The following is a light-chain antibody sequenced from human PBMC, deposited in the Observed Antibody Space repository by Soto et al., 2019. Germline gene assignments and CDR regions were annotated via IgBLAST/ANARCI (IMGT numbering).Light chain of an antibody. CDR1: SSDVGYYNY. CDR3: SSYTSSSTYV. V-gene: IGLV2-14*03. CDR2: DVR. Sequence: QSALTQPASVSGSPGQSITISCTGTSSDVGYYNYVSWYQQHPGKAPKLMIYDVRNRPSGVSNRFSGSKSGNTASLTISGLQAEDEADYYCSSYTSSSTYVFGTGTKLTAL. J-gene: IGLJ1*01.